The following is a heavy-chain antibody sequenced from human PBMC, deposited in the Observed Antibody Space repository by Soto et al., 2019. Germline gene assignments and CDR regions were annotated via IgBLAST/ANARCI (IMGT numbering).Heavy chain of an antibody. CDR1: GFSLSTSGVN. J-gene: IGHJ4*02. D-gene: IGHD3-22*01. CDR2: VYWNNDK. V-gene: IGHV2-5*01. Sequence: ESGPTLVNPTQTLTLTCTFSGFSLSTSGVNVGWIRQPPGKALEWLALVYWNNDKRYSPSLKSRLTITKATSKNQVVLTMTNMDPVDTATYYCAHSSSDSSGYYYFDYWGQGTLVTVSS. CDR3: AHSSSDSSGYYYFDY.